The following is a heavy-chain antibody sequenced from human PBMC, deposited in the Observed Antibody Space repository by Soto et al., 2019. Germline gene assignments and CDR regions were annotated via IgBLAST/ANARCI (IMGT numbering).Heavy chain of an antibody. D-gene: IGHD6-13*01. CDR2: MNPNSGNT. V-gene: IGHV1-8*01. CDR3: AREHRSSWRFDY. Sequence: GASVKVSCKASGYTFTSYDINWVRQATGQGLEWMGWMNPNSGNTGYAQKFQGRVTMTRNTSISTAYMELSSLRSEDTAVYYCAREHRSSWRFDYWGQGTLVTVSS. J-gene: IGHJ4*02. CDR1: GYTFTSYD.